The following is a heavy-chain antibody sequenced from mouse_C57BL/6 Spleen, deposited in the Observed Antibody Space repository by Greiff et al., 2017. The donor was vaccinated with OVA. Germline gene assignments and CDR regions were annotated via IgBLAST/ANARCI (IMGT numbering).Heavy chain of an antibody. CDR2: ISDGGSYT. V-gene: IGHV5-4*01. CDR3: AREGDDSYAMDY. J-gene: IGHJ4*01. CDR1: GFTFSSYA. Sequence: DVQLVESGGGLVKPGGSLKLSCAASGFTFSSYAMSWVRQTPEKRLEWVATISDGGSYTYYPDNVKGRFTISRDNAKNNLYLQMSHLKSEDTAMYYWAREGDDSYAMDYWGQGTSVTVSS.